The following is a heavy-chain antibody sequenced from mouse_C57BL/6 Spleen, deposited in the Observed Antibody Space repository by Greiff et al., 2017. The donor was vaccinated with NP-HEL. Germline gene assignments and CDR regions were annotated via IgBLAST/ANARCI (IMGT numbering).Heavy chain of an antibody. Sequence: QVQLKQSGPGLVAPSQSLSITCTVSGFSLTSYAISWVRQPPGKGLEWLGVIWTGGGTNYNSALKSRLSISKDNSKSQVFLKMNSLQTDDTARYYCARNRVLYDYDEAMDYWGQGTSVTVSS. CDR2: IWTGGGT. V-gene: IGHV2-9-1*01. J-gene: IGHJ4*01. CDR3: ARNRVLYDYDEAMDY. D-gene: IGHD2-4*01. CDR1: GFSLTSYA.